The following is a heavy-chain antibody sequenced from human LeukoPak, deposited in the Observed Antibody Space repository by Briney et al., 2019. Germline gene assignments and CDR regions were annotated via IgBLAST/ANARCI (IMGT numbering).Heavy chain of an antibody. Sequence: SETLSLTCTVSGGSISSSSYYWGWIRQPPGKGLEWIGSIYYSGSTYYNPSLKSRVTISVDTSKNQFSLKLSSVTAADTAVYYCARRAAAGKGAFDYWGQGTLVTVSS. J-gene: IGHJ4*02. CDR2: IYYSGST. V-gene: IGHV4-39*07. CDR3: ARRAAAGKGAFDY. CDR1: GGSISSSSYY. D-gene: IGHD6-13*01.